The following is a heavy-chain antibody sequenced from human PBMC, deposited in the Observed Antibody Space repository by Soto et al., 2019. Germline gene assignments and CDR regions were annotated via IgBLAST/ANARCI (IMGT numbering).Heavy chain of an antibody. Sequence: EEQVVEYGGGLVQPGGSLRLSCSASGFSFSDFGMHWVRQAPGKGLEFVSAISYNGGIREYADSVKGRFTISRDNSKNTLDLQMSSLRADDTAVYYCVKGWFNLHNWGQGTLVTVSS. J-gene: IGHJ4*02. CDR2: ISYNGGIR. D-gene: IGHD2-15*01. V-gene: IGHV3-64D*06. CDR3: VKGWFNLHN. CDR1: GFSFSDFG.